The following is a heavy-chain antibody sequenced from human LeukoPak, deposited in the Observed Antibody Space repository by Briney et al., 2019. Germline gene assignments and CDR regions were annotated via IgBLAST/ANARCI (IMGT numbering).Heavy chain of an antibody. D-gene: IGHD1-26*01. CDR3: ARKGSGNYYVDY. J-gene: IGHJ4*02. Sequence: TGGSLRLSCAASGFTFSSYWMHWVRHAPGKGLDWVSLLNSDGTSTFYADSVRGRFTISRDNAKNTLYLQMNSLRAEDTAVYYCARKGSGNYYVDYWGQGSLVPVSS. CDR1: GFTFSSYW. CDR2: LNSDGTST. V-gene: IGHV3-74*01.